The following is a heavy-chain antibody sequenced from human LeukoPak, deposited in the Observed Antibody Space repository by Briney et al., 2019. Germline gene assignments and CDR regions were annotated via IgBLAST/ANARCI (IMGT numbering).Heavy chain of an antibody. CDR2: IYSSGST. V-gene: IGHV4-61*02. CDR1: GASITSDYYY. CDR3: ARGPPPDFDY. Sequence: SETLSLTCTVSGASITSDYYYWSWIRQPAGKGLEWIGRIYSSGSTNYNPSLKSRVTISVDTSKNQFSLKLNSVTAADTAVYYCARGPPPDFDYWGQGTLVTVSS. J-gene: IGHJ4*02.